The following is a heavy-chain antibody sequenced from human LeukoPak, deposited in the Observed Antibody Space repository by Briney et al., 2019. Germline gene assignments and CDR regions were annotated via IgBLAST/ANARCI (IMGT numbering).Heavy chain of an antibody. D-gene: IGHD6-13*01. J-gene: IGHJ4*02. V-gene: IGHV3-48*03. CDR3: ARDAAAAGTYYFDY. Sequence: GGSLRLSCAASGSTFSSYEMNWVRQAPGKGLEWVSYISSSGSTIYYADSVKGRFTISRDNAKNSLYLQMNSLRAEDTAVYYCARDAAAAGTYYFDYWGQGTLVTVSS. CDR1: GSTFSSYE. CDR2: ISSSGSTI.